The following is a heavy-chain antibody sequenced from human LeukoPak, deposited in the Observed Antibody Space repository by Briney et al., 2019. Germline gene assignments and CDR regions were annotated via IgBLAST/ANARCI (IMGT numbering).Heavy chain of an antibody. CDR1: GGSISSYY. V-gene: IGHV4-4*07. D-gene: IGHD5-18*01. J-gene: IGHJ4*02. Sequence: SETLSLTCTVSGGSISSYYWSWIRQPAGKGLEWIGRIYTSGSTNYNPSLKSRVTISIDTSKNQFSLKVSSVSAADTAVYYCARVHSYGRRIMDYWGQGTLVTVSS. CDR2: IYTSGST. CDR3: ARVHSYGRRIMDY.